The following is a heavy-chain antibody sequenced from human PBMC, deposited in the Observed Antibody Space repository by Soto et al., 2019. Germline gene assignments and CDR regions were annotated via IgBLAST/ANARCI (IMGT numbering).Heavy chain of an antibody. CDR3: ARAGSSSRSTNDY. D-gene: IGHD6-6*01. Sequence: QVQLVQSGAEVKKPGASVKVSCKASGYTFTSYDINWVRQATGQGLERIGWMNPNSGNTGYAQKFQGRVTMTRNTSISTAYMQLSSLRSEDTAVYYCARAGSSSRSTNDYWGQGTLVTVSS. CDR2: MNPNSGNT. V-gene: IGHV1-8*01. CDR1: GYTFTSYD. J-gene: IGHJ4*02.